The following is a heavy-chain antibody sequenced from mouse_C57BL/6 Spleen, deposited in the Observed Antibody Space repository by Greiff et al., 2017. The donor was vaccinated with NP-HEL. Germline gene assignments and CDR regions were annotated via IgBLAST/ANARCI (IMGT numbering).Heavy chain of an antibody. CDR1: GYTFTSYW. CDR3: ARTVDGSSWYFDV. Sequence: VQLQQPGAELVKPGASVKMSCKASGYTFTSYWITWVKQRPGQGLEWIGDIYPGSGSTNYNEKFKSKATLTVDTSSSTAYMQLSSLTSEDSAVYYCARTVDGSSWYFDVWGTGTTVTVSS. V-gene: IGHV1-55*01. CDR2: IYPGSGST. D-gene: IGHD1-1*01. J-gene: IGHJ1*03.